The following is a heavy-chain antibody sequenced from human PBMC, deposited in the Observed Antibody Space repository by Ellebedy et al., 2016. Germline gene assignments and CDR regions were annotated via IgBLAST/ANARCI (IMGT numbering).Heavy chain of an antibody. J-gene: IGHJ6*02. Sequence: GESLKISCVVSGFSVSSNYLSWVRQAPGKGLEWVSSISSSSTYIKYADSVKGRFTISRDNAKNSLYLQMNSLRTEDTAVYYCASRALAVAGTDPPRDYYYGMDVWGQGTTVTVSS. CDR1: GFSVSSNY. CDR3: ASRALAVAGTDPPRDYYYGMDV. V-gene: IGHV3-21*01. D-gene: IGHD6-19*01. CDR2: ISSSSTYI.